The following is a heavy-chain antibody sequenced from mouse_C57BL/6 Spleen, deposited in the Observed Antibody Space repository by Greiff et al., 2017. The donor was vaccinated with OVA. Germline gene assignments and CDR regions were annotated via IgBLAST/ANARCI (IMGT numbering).Heavy chain of an antibody. CDR1: GFNIKDYY. J-gene: IGHJ2*01. V-gene: IGHV14-1*01. CDR2: IDPEDGDT. CDR3: TTSPPIYYYGSKDY. Sequence: VQLQQSGAELVRPGASVKLSCTASGFNIKDYYMHWVKQRPEQGLEWIGRIDPEDGDTEYAPKFQGKATMTADTSSNTAYLQLSSLTSEDTAVYYCTTSPPIYYYGSKDYWGQGTTLTVSS. D-gene: IGHD1-1*01.